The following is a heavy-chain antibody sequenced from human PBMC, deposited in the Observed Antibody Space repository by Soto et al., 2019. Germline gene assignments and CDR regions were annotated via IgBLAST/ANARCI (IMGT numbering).Heavy chain of an antibody. CDR3: TRDASRDSSARGWFDP. Sequence: EVQLVESGGGLVKPGGSLRLSCAASGFTFRSFTMNWVRQAPGKGLEWVSTISSTRAYIYYTNALRGRFTISRDNANNSLHLQMNSLRAEDTAVYYCTRDASRDSSARGWFDPWGPGTLVTVSS. D-gene: IGHD6-13*01. J-gene: IGHJ5*02. CDR2: ISSTRAYI. CDR1: GFTFRSFT. V-gene: IGHV3-21*02.